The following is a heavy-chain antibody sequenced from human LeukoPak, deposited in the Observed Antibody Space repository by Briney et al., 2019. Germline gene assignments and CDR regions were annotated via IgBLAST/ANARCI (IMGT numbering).Heavy chain of an antibody. D-gene: IGHD6-13*01. CDR2: ISGSGGSM. V-gene: IGHV3-23*01. J-gene: IGHJ4*02. CDR1: GFTFSSYA. CDR3: AKVYSSSWFLDY. Sequence: GGSLRLSCAASGFTFSSYAMSWVRQAPGKGLEWVSPISGSGGSMYYADSVKGRFTISRDNSKNTLYLQMNSLRAEDTAVYYCAKVYSSSWFLDYWGQGTLVTVSS.